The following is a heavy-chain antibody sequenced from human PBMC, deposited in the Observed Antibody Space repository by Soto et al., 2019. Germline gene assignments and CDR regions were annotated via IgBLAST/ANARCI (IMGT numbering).Heavy chain of an antibody. CDR1: GGSISSGGYY. J-gene: IGHJ4*02. D-gene: IGHD6-19*01. CDR3: ARGYNSGWSKLYYFDY. CDR2: IYYSGST. Sequence: SETLSLTCTVSGGSISSGGYYWSWIRQHPGKGLEWIGYIYYSGSTNYNPSLKSRVTISVDTSKNQFSLKLSSVTAADTAVYYCARGYNSGWSKLYYFDYWGQGTLVTVSS. V-gene: IGHV4-61*08.